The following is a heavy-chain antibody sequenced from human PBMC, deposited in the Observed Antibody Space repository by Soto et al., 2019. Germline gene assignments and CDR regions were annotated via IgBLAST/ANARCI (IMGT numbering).Heavy chain of an antibody. J-gene: IGHJ3*02. D-gene: IGHD3-22*01. CDR1: GFTFSSYA. CDR2: ISGSGGST. Sequence: GGSLRLSCAASGFTFSSYAMSWVRQAPGKGLEWVSAISGSGGSTYYADSVKGRFTISRDNSKNTLYLQMNSLRAEDTAVYYCAKGAGGDSSGYYGLDAFDIWGKGTMVTVS. CDR3: AKGAGGDSSGYYGLDAFDI. V-gene: IGHV3-23*01.